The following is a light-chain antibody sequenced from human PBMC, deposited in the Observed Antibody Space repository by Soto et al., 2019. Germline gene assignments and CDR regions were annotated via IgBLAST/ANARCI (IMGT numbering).Light chain of an antibody. J-gene: IGKJ1*01. CDR2: DAS. V-gene: IGKV3-11*01. Sequence: EIVLTQSPATLSLSPGERATLSCRASQSVSSYLAWYQHKPGQAPRLLIYDASKRATGIPARFSGSGSGTDFTLTISSLEPEDFAVDYCQQRSNWPPPWTFGQGTRVEIK. CDR3: QQRSNWPPPWT. CDR1: QSVSSY.